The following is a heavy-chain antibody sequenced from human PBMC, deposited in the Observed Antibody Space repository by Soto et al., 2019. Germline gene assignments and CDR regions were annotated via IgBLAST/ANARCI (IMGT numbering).Heavy chain of an antibody. J-gene: IGHJ4*02. CDR3: AGGWTPYYFDY. CDR1: GFTFSSYA. CDR2: ISGSGGST. D-gene: IGHD6-19*01. Sequence: GGSLRLSCAGSGFTFSSYAMSWVRQAPGKGLEWVSAISGSGGSTYYADSVKGRFTISRDNSKNTLYLQMNSLRAEDTAVYYCAGGWTPYYFDYWGQGTLVTVSS. V-gene: IGHV3-23*01.